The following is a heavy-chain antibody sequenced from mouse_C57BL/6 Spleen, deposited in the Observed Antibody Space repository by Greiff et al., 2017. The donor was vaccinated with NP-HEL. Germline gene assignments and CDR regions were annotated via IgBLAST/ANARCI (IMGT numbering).Heavy chain of an antibody. J-gene: IGHJ1*03. V-gene: IGHV1-82*01. D-gene: IGHD2-10*01. Sequence: QVQLKESGPELVKPGASVKISCKASGYAFSSSWMNWVKQRPGKGLEWIGRIYPGDGDTNYNGKFKGKATLTADKSSSTAYMQLSSLTSEDSAVYFCASPTMVTHWYFDVWGTGTTVTVSS. CDR1: GYAFSSSW. CDR2: IYPGDGDT. CDR3: ASPTMVTHWYFDV.